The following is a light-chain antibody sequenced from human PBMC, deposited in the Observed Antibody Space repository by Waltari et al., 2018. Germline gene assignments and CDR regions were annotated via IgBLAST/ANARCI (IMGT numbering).Light chain of an antibody. CDR1: SDFNVGDFI. CDR3: MLWPSNVWV. V-gene: IGLV5-37*01. CDR2: YNSDAEK. Sequence: QPVLTQPPSSSASPGESARLTCTLPSDFNVGDFIIYWYQQRPGRPPRFLLYYNSDAEKAQGSGVPGRFAGSKDASANAGILLISGLQSEDEADYYCMLWPSNVWVFGGGTKLTVL. J-gene: IGLJ3*02.